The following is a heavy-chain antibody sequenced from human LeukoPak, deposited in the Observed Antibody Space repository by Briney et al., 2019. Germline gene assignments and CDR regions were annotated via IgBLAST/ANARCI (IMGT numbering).Heavy chain of an antibody. CDR3: VVLGDSSGWYNDY. J-gene: IGHJ4*02. Sequence: QPGGSLRLSCAASGFTFSSYAMSWVRQAPGKGLEWVSSISSSGGSTYYGDSVKGRFTISRDNSKDTLYLQMNSLRVEDTALYYCVVLGDSSGWYNDYWGQGTLVTVSS. CDR1: GFTFSSYA. V-gene: IGHV3-23*01. CDR2: ISSSGGST. D-gene: IGHD6-19*01.